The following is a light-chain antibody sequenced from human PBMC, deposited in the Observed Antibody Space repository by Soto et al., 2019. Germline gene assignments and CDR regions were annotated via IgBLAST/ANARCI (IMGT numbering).Light chain of an antibody. J-gene: IGKJ1*01. Sequence: DIQMTQSTSTLSASVGDRVTITCRASQSISSWLAWYQQKSGKAPKLLIYKASSLESGVPSRFSGSGSGTEFTLSISSLQPDDFATYYCHQYKSYPWTFGQGTKVEIK. CDR3: HQYKSYPWT. CDR2: KAS. CDR1: QSISSW. V-gene: IGKV1-5*03.